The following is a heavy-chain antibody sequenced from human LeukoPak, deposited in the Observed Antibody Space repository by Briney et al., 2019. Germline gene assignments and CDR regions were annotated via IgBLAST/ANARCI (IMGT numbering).Heavy chain of an antibody. D-gene: IGHD5-24*01. CDR3: ARGRSPHFVEMATIIDY. CDR2: IRYDGSNK. Sequence: AGGSLRLSCAASGFTFSTYGMHWVRQAPGKGLEWVAFIRYDGSNKYYADSVKGRFTISRDNSKNTVYLQMNSLRAEDTAVYYCARGRSPHFVEMATIIDYWGQGTLVTVSS. V-gene: IGHV3-30*02. CDR1: GFTFSTYG. J-gene: IGHJ4*02.